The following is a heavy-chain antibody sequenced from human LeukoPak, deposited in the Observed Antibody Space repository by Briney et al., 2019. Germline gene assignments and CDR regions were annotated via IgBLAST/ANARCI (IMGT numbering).Heavy chain of an antibody. V-gene: IGHV3-11*01. CDR3: ASDIVATSGDF. J-gene: IGHJ4*02. Sequence: GGSLRLSCAASGFTFSDFHMSWIRQAPGKGLEWVSYITSAGRAIYYADSVQGRFTISRDNARNSLYLQMNGLRAEDTAVYYCASDIVATSGDFWGQGTLVTVSS. D-gene: IGHD5-12*01. CDR1: GFTFSDFH. CDR2: ITSAGRAI.